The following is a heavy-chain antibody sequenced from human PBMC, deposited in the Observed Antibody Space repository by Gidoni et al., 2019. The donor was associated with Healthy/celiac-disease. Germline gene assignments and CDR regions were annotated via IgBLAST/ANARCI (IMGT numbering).Heavy chain of an antibody. J-gene: IGHJ3*02. CDR2: FDPEDGET. CDR3: ATVKTYYYGSGRQADAFDI. Sequence: QVQLVQSGAEVKKPGASVKVSCKVSGYTLTELSMHWVRQAPGKGLEWMGGFDPEDGETIYAQKFQGRVTMTEDTSTDTAYMELSSLRSEDTAVYYCATVKTYYYGSGRQADAFDIWGQGTMVTVSS. D-gene: IGHD3-10*01. V-gene: IGHV1-24*01. CDR1: GYTLTELS.